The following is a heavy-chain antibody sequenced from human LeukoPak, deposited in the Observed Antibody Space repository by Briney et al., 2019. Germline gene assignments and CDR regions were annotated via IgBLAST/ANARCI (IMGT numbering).Heavy chain of an antibody. J-gene: IGHJ4*02. CDR1: GYSFTRYW. CDR2: IDPSDSYT. D-gene: IGHD2-21*01. CDR3: ARHLGGYSHFDY. V-gene: IGHV5-10-1*01. Sequence: GESLKISCKGSGYSFTRYWISWVRQMPGKGLECLGRIDPSDSYTNYNPSFQGHVSISADKSTSTAYLQWSSLKASDTAIYFCARHLGGYSHFDYWGQGTLVTVSS.